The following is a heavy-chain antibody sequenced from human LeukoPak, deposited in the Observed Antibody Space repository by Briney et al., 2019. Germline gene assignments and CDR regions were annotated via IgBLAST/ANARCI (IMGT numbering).Heavy chain of an antibody. J-gene: IGHJ4*02. D-gene: IGHD1-1*01. V-gene: IGHV3-23*01. CDR1: GFTLSSYA. CDR3: AKDTTSGGFEY. Sequence: PGGSLRLSCAASGFTLSSYAMSWVRQGPGKGLEWVSAISVSGNTYHADSVKGRFTISRDNAKNSLYLQMDSLRAEDTAFYYCAKDTTSGGFEYWGQGTLVTVSS. CDR2: ISVSGNT.